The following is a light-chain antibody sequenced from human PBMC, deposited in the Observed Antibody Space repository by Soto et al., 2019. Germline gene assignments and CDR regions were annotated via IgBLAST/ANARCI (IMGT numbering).Light chain of an antibody. Sequence: EIVLTQSPDTLSLSPGESATLSCRASQSVSNNYLAWYQQKPDLAPTLLIYGASNRDTAIPDRFSGSGSGTDFTLTISRLEPDDFAVFYWQQYDDSITFGQGTRLAIE. J-gene: IGKJ5*01. CDR3: QQYDDSIT. V-gene: IGKV3-20*01. CDR2: GAS. CDR1: QSVSNNY.